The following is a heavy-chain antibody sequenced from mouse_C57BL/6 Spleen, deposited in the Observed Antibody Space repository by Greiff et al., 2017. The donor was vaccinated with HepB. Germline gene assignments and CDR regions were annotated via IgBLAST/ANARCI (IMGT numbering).Heavy chain of an antibody. J-gene: IGHJ3*01. Sequence: EVQVVESGEGLVKPGGSLKLSCAASGFTFSSYAMSWVRQTPEKRLEWVAYISSGGDYIYYADTVKGRFTISRDNARNTLYLQMSSLKSEDTAMYYCTREDDYCFAYWGQGTLVTVSA. CDR1: GFTFSSYA. CDR3: TREDDYCFAY. V-gene: IGHV5-9-1*02. D-gene: IGHD2-4*01. CDR2: ISSGGDYI.